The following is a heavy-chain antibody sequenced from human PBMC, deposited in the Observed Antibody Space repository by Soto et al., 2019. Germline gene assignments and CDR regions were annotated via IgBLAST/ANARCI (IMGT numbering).Heavy chain of an antibody. CDR2: ISAYNGNT. D-gene: IGHD3-16*02. V-gene: IGHV1-18*01. J-gene: IGHJ4*02. CDR3: ARDIPRSSDLYIWGSYRTPLDHY. CDR1: GYTFTRYA. Sequence: GASVKVSCKASGYTFTRYAVYWVRQAPGQGLEWMGWISAYNGNTNYAQKLQGRVTMTTDTSTSTAYMELRSLRSDDTAVYYCARDIPRSSDLYIWGSYRTPLDHYWGQGTLVTVSS.